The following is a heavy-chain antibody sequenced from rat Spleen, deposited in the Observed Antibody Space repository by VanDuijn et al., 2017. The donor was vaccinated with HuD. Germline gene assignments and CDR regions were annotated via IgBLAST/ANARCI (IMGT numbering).Heavy chain of an antibody. CDR1: GFTFSNFD. Sequence: EVQLVESGGGLVRPGGSLKLSCSVSGFTFSNFDMAWVRQAPTKGLEWVAFISYDGSSTYYRDSVKGRFTISRDNAKSTLYLQMDSLRSEDTATYYCARQNNYFDYWGQGVMVTVSS. CDR3: ARQNNYFDY. J-gene: IGHJ2*01. V-gene: IGHV5-29*01. CDR2: ISYDGSST.